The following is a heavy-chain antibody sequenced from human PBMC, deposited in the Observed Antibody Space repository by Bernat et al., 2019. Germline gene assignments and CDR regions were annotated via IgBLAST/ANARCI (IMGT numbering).Heavy chain of an antibody. J-gene: IGHJ4*02. V-gene: IGHV1-2*04. Sequence: QVQLVQSGAEVKKPGASVKVSCKASGYTFTGYYMHWVRQAPGQGLEWMGWINPNSGGTNYAKKLQGWVTMTRDTSISTANMELSRLRSDDTAVYYCARGGGIAAADTEFDYWGQGTLVTVSS. D-gene: IGHD6-13*01. CDR3: ARGGGIAAADTEFDY. CDR2: INPNSGGT. CDR1: GYTFTGYY.